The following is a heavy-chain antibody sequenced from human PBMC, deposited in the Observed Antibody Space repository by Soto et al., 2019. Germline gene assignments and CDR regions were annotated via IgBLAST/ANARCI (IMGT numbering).Heavy chain of an antibody. CDR1: GYTFTSYD. CDR2: MNPNSGNT. D-gene: IGHD1-1*01. Sequence: ASVKVSCKASGYTFTSYDINWVRQATGQGLEWMGWMNPNSGNTGYAQKFQGRVTMTRNTSISTAYMERSSLRSEDTAVYYCARRAETNGWNGFGADKYYVDFWGQGTLVTVSS. J-gene: IGHJ4*02. V-gene: IGHV1-8*01. CDR3: ARRAETNGWNGFGADKYYVDF.